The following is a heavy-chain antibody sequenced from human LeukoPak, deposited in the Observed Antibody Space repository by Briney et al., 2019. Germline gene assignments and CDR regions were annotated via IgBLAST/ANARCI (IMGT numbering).Heavy chain of an antibody. Sequence: SVKVSCKASGGTFSSYAISWVRQAPGQGLEWMGRIIPILGIANYAQKFQGRVTITADKSTSTAYMELSSLRSEDTAVYYCARDPPDCYDSSGYYYVGVFDYWGQGTLVTVSS. CDR3: ARDPPDCYDSSGYYYVGVFDY. CDR1: GGTFSSYA. D-gene: IGHD3-22*01. CDR2: IIPILGIA. V-gene: IGHV1-69*04. J-gene: IGHJ4*02.